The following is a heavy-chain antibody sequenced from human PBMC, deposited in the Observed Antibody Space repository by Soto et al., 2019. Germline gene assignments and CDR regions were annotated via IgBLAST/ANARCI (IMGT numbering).Heavy chain of an antibody. J-gene: IGHJ4*02. V-gene: IGHV4-39*01. CDR2: IYYSGST. CDR3: ARQFSVYGDYGRYFDF. Sequence: QLQLQESGPGLVKPSETLSLTCTVSGGSISSSGYYWGWIRQPPGKGLEWIGTIYYSGSTYYNPSLKSRVTISVDTSKNQFSLKLSSVTAAHTAVYYCARQFSVYGDYGRYFDFWGQGTLVTVSS. CDR1: GGSISSSGYY. D-gene: IGHD4-17*01.